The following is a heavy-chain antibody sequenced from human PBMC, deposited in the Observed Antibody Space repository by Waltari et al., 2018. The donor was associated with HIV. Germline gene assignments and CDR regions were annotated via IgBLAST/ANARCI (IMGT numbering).Heavy chain of an antibody. D-gene: IGHD7-27*01. CDR3: ARWNWGCIDP. CDR1: GYSISSGYY. J-gene: IGHJ5*02. CDR2: IYHSGST. V-gene: IGHV4-38-2*02. Sequence: QVQLQESGPGLVKPSETLSLTCTVSGYSISSGYYWGWIRQPPGKGLEWIGSIYHSGSTYYNPSLKSRVTISVDTSKNQFSLKLSSVTAADTAVYYCARWNWGCIDPWGQGTLVTVSS.